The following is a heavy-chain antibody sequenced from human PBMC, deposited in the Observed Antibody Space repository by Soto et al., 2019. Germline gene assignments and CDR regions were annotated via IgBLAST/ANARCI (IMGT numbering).Heavy chain of an antibody. Sequence: SETLSLTCTVSGGSSSSYYWSWIRQPPGKGLEWIGYIYYSGSTNYNPSLKSRVTISVDTSKNQFSLKLSSVTAADTAVYYCASFKDYGDDYWGQGTLVTVSS. CDR2: IYYSGST. D-gene: IGHD4-17*01. J-gene: IGHJ4*02. V-gene: IGHV4-59*01. CDR3: ASFKDYGDDY. CDR1: GGSSSSYY.